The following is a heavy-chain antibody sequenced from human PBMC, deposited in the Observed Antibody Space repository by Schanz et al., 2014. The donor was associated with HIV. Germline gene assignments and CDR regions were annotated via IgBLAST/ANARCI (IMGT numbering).Heavy chain of an antibody. J-gene: IGHJ6*02. CDR2: ISYDGSNK. CDR1: GLTFSSYG. V-gene: IGHV3-30*18. CDR3: TKEVPPDV. Sequence: QVQLVESGGGLVKPGRSLRLSCAGSGLTFSSYGMHWVRQAPGKGREWVAVISYDGSNKYYADSVKGRFTISRDNSKNTLYLQMNSLRAEDTAVYYCTKEVPPDVWGQGTTVTVSS. D-gene: IGHD1-1*01.